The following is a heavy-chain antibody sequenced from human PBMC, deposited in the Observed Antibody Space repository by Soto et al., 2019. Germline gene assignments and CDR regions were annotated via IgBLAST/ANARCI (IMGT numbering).Heavy chain of an antibody. Sequence: GGSLRLSCAASGFTFSSYSRNWVRQAPGKGLEWVSSISSSSSYIYYADSVKGRFTISRDNAKNSLYLQMNSLRGEDTGVYYCARDSTLVWWPHAFDIWGQGTMVPVSS. CDR3: ARDSTLVWWPHAFDI. D-gene: IGHD2-8*02. V-gene: IGHV3-21*01. CDR1: GFTFSSYS. J-gene: IGHJ3*02. CDR2: ISSSSSYI.